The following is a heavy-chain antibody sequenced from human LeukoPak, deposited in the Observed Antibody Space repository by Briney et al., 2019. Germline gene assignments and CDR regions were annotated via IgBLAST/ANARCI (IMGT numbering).Heavy chain of an antibody. V-gene: IGHV3-11*01. J-gene: IGHJ4*02. Sequence: GGSLRLSCAASGFTFSDYYMSWIRQAPGEGLEWVSYISSSGSTIYYADSVKGRFTISRDNAKNSLYLQMNSLRAEDTAVYYCAKRRTTVITMDYFDYWGQGTLVTVSS. CDR3: AKRRTTVITMDYFDY. D-gene: IGHD4-17*01. CDR1: GFTFSDYY. CDR2: ISSSGSTI.